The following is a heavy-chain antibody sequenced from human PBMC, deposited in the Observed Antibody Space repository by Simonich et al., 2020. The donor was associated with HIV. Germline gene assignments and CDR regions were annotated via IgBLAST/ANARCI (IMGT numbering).Heavy chain of an antibody. CDR3: AGMLNSSSFDL. Sequence: QVQLEQSGAEVKKPGASVKVSCKASGYTFTGTFIHWVRQAPGQGLEWMGWINPNSGGTNYAQKFQGRVTMTRDTSISTAYMELSRLRSDDTAVYYCAGMLNSSSFDLWGRGTLVIVSS. D-gene: IGHD6-6*01. CDR1: GYTFTGTF. J-gene: IGHJ2*01. CDR2: INPNSGGT. V-gene: IGHV1-2*02.